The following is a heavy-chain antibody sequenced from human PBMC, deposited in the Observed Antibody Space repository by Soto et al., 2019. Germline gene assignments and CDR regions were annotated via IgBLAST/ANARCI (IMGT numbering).Heavy chain of an antibody. CDR1: GFTFSSYA. J-gene: IGHJ4*02. CDR3: AKEASLLRFLVYYFDY. Sequence: EVQLLESGGGLVQPGGSLRLSCAASGFTFSSYAMSWVRQAPGKGLEWVSAISGSGGSTYYADSVKGRFTISRDNSKNTLYLQMNSRRAEDTAVYYCAKEASLLRFLVYYFDYWGQGTLVTVSS. CDR2: ISGSGGST. D-gene: IGHD3-3*01. V-gene: IGHV3-23*01.